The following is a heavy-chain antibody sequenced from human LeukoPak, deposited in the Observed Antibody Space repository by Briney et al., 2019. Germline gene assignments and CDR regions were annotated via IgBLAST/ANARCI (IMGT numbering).Heavy chain of an antibody. CDR2: TYYRSKWYN. V-gene: IGHV6-1*01. D-gene: IGHD6-19*01. J-gene: IGHJ5*02. CDR3: GRSGGEQWLGNWFDP. CDR1: GDSVSSNSAA. Sequence: SQTLSLTCATSGDSVSSNSAAWNWIRQSPSRGLEWLGRTYYRSKWYNDYAVSVKSRITINPDTSKNQFSLQLNSVTPEDTAVYYCGRSGGEQWLGNWFDPWGQGTLVTVSS.